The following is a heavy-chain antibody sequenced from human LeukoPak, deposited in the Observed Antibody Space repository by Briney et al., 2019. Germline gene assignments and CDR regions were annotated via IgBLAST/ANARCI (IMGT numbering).Heavy chain of an antibody. D-gene: IGHD3-22*01. CDR2: ISAYNGNT. CDR3: ARSHYYDSSGYVGY. J-gene: IGHJ4*02. CDR1: GYTFTSYG. V-gene: IGHV1-18*01. Sequence: ASVKVSCKASGYTFTSYGISWVRQAPGQGLEWIGWISAYNGNTNYAQKLQGRVTMTTDTSTSTAYMELRSLRSDDTAVYYCARSHYYDSSGYVGYWGQGTLVTVSS.